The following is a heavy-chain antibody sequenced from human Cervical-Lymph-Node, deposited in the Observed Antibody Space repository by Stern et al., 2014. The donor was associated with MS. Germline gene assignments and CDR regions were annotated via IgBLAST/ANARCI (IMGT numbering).Heavy chain of an antibody. CDR3: ASLFDSSGYFDYS. J-gene: IGHJ4*02. V-gene: IGHV1-45*02. D-gene: IGHD3-22*01. CDR1: GHTFTYRY. Sequence: MQLVQSGAEVRKTGSSVKVSCKASGHTFTYRYLHWVRQAPGQAPEWMGWITPFNGNTNYAQKFQDRVTITRDTSMNTAYMELNSLRSKDTTMYYCASLFDSSGYFDYSWGQGTLVTVSS. CDR2: ITPFNGNT.